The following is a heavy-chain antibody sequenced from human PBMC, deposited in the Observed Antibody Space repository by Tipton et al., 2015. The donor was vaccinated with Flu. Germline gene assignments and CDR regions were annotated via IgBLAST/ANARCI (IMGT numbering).Heavy chain of an antibody. J-gene: IGHJ4*02. Sequence: TLSLTCTVSGGSISSSSYYWGWIRQPPGKGLEWIGSIYYSGSTYYNPSLKSRVTMSVDTSKNQFSLKLSSVTAADTAVYYCARLSYDILTGYYPHLDYWGQGTLVTVSS. V-gene: IGHV4-39*01. CDR1: GGSISSSSYY. CDR2: IYYSGST. CDR3: ARLSYDILTGYYPHLDY. D-gene: IGHD3-9*01.